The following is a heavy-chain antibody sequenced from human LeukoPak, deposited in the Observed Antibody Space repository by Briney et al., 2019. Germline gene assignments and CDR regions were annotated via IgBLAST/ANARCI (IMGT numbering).Heavy chain of an antibody. CDR2: VNHSGSA. D-gene: IGHD3-10*01. CDR3: ARAGWFGEFYGPLDY. V-gene: IGHV4-34*01. Sequence: SETLSLTCAVYGESFANYYWTWVRQSPPKALEWIGEVNHSGSANYNPSLKSRVTLSVDTSKNQFSLKVSSVTAADTAVYYCARAGWFGEFYGPLDYWGQGSLVTVSS. J-gene: IGHJ4*02. CDR1: GESFANYY.